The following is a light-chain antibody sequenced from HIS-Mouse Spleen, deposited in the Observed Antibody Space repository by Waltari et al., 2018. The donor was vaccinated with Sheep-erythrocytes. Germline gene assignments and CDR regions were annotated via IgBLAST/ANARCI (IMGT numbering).Light chain of an antibody. CDR2: EVS. CDR3: SSYTSSSTQV. V-gene: IGLV2-14*01. CDR1: SSDVGGYNY. J-gene: IGLJ2*01. Sequence: QSALTQPAPVSGSPGQSITISCTGTSSDVGGYNYVSWYHQHPGKAPKLMIYEVSNRPSGVSNRFSGSKSGNTASLTISGLQAEDEADYYCSSYTSSSTQVFGGGTKLTVL.